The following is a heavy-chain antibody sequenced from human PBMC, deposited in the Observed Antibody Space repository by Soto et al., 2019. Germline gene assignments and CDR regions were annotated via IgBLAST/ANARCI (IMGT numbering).Heavy chain of an antibody. CDR2: IYPGDSDT. CDR1: GYSFVSYW. V-gene: IGHV5-51*01. J-gene: IGHJ4*02. Sequence: GESVKISCQGSGYSFVSYWIAWVRQMPGKGLEWMGSIYPGDSDTTNSPSFQGQVTMSVEKSITTVYLQWSSLKASDTAMYYCARTDGYESEYWGQGTLVTVSS. D-gene: IGHD2-21*01. CDR3: ARTDGYESEY.